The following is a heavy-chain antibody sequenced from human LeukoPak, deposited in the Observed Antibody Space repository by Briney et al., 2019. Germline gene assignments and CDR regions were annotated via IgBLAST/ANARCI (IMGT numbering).Heavy chain of an antibody. J-gene: IGHJ4*02. D-gene: IGHD6-13*01. Sequence: GGSLRLSRAASGFTFSSYAMSWVRQAPGKGLEWVSAISGSGGSTYYADSVKGRFTISRDNSKNTLYLQMNSLRAEDTAVYYCAKVLLEIAAAGEFDYWGQGTLVTVSS. CDR2: ISGSGGST. CDR1: GFTFSSYA. V-gene: IGHV3-23*01. CDR3: AKVLLEIAAAGEFDY.